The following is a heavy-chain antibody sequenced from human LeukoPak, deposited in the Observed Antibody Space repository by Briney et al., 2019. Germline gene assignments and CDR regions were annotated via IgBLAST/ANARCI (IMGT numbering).Heavy chain of an antibody. Sequence: SVKVSCKASGGTFSAYAISWVRQAPGQGLEWMGRFIPILGIAYYAQKFQGRVTITADASTRTAYMDLSTLRSDDTAVYYCGRVQDCGSDCYVLDSWGQGTLVTVSS. D-gene: IGHD2-21*02. CDR2: FIPILGIA. V-gene: IGHV1-69*04. CDR3: GRVQDCGSDCYVLDS. J-gene: IGHJ4*02. CDR1: GGTFSAYA.